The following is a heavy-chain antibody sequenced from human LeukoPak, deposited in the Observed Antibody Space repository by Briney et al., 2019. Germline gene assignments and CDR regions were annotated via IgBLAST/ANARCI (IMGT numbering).Heavy chain of an antibody. J-gene: IGHJ4*02. CDR2: INTYNHNT. CDR3: AREYCLGGKCWDPDY. D-gene: IGHD2-15*01. Sequence: APVKVSCKASGYTFTTLGITWVRQAPGQGLEWMGWINTYNHNTYYAQKFQDRLTVTADTSTSTVYMDLSSLRSDDTAVYYCAREYCLGGKCWDPDYWGQGTLVTVSS. V-gene: IGHV1-18*01. CDR1: GYTFTTLG.